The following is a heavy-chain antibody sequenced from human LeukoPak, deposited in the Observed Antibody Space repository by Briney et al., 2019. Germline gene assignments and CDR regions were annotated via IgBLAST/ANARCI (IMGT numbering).Heavy chain of an antibody. V-gene: IGHV1-46*01. CDR3: AILHLRGDPLRPTDY. CDR1: GYTFTSYY. J-gene: IGHJ4*02. Sequence: ASVKVSCKASGYTFTSYYMHWVRQAPGQGLEWMGIINPSGGSTSYAQKFQGRVTMTRDTSTSTVYMELSSLRSEDTAVYYCAILHLRGDPLRPTDYWGQGTLVTVSS. D-gene: IGHD1-26*01. CDR2: INPSGGST.